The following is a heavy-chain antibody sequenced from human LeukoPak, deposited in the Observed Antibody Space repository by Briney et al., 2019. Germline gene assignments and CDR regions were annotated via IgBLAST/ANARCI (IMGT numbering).Heavy chain of an antibody. CDR3: ARESMVRGVTPRFGY. CDR2: INPSGGST. Sequence: ASVKASCKASGYTFTSYYMHWVRQAPGQGLEWMGIINPSGGSTSYAQKFQGRVTMTRDMSTSTAYMELRSLRSDDTAVYYCARESMVRGVTPRFGYWGQGTLVTVSS. V-gene: IGHV1-46*01. J-gene: IGHJ4*02. D-gene: IGHD3-10*01. CDR1: GYTFTSYY.